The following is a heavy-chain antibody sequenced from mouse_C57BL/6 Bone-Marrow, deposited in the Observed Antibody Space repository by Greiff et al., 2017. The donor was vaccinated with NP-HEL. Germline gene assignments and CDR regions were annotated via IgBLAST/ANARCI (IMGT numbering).Heavy chain of an antibody. V-gene: IGHV14-3*01. Sequence: EVQLQQSVAELVRPGASVKLSCTASGFNIKNNYMHWVKQRPERGLEWIGRIDPANGNTKYAPKFQGKATLTADKSSNTAYLQLSSLTSEDTAIYYLARVGSSGSWFAYGGQGTLVTVSA. J-gene: IGHJ3*01. CDR3: ARVGSSGSWFAY. CDR2: IDPANGNT. D-gene: IGHD1-1*01. CDR1: GFNIKNNY.